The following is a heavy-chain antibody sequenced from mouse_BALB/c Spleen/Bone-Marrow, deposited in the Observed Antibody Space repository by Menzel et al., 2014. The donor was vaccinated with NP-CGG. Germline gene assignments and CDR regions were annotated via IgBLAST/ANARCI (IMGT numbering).Heavy chain of an antibody. CDR1: GHTFSTYW. D-gene: IGHD2-4*01. Sequence: VQLQQSGAKLAKPGASVKMSCKASGHTFSTYWMHWVKQRPGQGLEWIGYINPSIGYADYVQKFKDKATLTADNSSSIVYMQLSSLTSEDSAIYYCAMITFTMDYWGQGTSVTVSS. CDR2: INPSIGYA. CDR3: AMITFTMDY. J-gene: IGHJ4*01. V-gene: IGHV1-7*01.